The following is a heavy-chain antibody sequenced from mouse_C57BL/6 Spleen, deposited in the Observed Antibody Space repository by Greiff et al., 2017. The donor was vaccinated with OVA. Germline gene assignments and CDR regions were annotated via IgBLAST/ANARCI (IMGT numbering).Heavy chain of an antibody. V-gene: IGHV1-64*01. D-gene: IGHD4-1*01. CDR3: ARAWDGRWGY. CDR2: IHPNSGST. Sequence: QVQLQQPGAELVKPGASVKLSCKASGYTFTSYWMHWVKQRPGQGLEWIGMIHPNSGSTNSNEKVKSKATTTVDKSSSTAYMQLSSLTSEDSAVYYWARAWDGRWGYWGQGTTLTVSS. J-gene: IGHJ2*01. CDR1: GYTFTSYW.